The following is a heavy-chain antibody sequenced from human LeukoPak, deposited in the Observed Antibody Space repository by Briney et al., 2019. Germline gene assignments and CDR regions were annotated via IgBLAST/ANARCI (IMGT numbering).Heavy chain of an antibody. CDR2: INYSGST. CDR3: ARFDYYSSGSYDASGAFDI. V-gene: IGHV4-59*08. Sequence: SETLSLTCTVSGGSISSYYWSWIRPPPGKGLEGIGYINYSGSTNYNPPLKSRVTISVDTSKNQFSLKLSSVTAADTAVYYCARFDYYSSGSYDASGAFDIWGQGTMVTVSS. D-gene: IGHD3-10*01. J-gene: IGHJ3*02. CDR1: GGSISSYY.